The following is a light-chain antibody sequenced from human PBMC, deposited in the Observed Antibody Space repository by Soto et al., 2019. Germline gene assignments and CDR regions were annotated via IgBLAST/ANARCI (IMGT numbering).Light chain of an antibody. V-gene: IGLV1-40*01. J-gene: IGLJ1*01. Sequence: QAVVTQPPSVSGAPGRRVTISCTGSSSNIGAGYDVHWYQQLPGTAPKVVIYGNSNRPSGVPDRFSGSKSGTSASLAITGLQAEDEADYYCQSYDSSLSGYVFGTGTKLTVL. CDR3: QSYDSSLSGYV. CDR2: GNS. CDR1: SSNIGAGYD.